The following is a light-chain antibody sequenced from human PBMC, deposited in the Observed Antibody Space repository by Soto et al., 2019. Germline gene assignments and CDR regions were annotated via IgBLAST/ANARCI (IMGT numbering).Light chain of an antibody. CDR2: GAS. CDR3: QQRSTWPRT. CDR1: QSVSSK. V-gene: IGKV3-15*01. Sequence: EIVMTQSPATLSVSPGEGATLSCRASQSVSSKLAWYQQKPGQAPRLLIYGASTRATGIPARFSGSGSGTEFTLIISSLQSEDSAVYYCQQRSTWPRTFGGGTKVEIK. J-gene: IGKJ4*01.